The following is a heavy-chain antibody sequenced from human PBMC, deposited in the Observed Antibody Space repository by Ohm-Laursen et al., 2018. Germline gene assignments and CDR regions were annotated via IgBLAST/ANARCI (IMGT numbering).Heavy chain of an antibody. J-gene: IGHJ6*02. V-gene: IGHV3-23*01. D-gene: IGHD2-2*01. CDR1: GFTFSSFA. CDR3: SRYCTSTSCRENDYYYGMDV. CDR2: ISGSGDST. Sequence: SLRLSCAASGFTFSSFAMSWVRQAPGKGLEWVSAISGSGDSTYYADSIKGRFTISRDNSKNTLYLQMNSLRAEDTAVYYCSRYCTSTSCRENDYYYGMDVWGQGTTVTVSS.